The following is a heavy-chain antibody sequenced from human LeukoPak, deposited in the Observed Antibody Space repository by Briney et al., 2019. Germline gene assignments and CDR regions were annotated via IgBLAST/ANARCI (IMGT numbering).Heavy chain of an antibody. Sequence: XXXAAXXFTFXSXXMHWVRXAPGXXLXXXXXXXYDGSNKYYADSVKGRFTISRDNAKNSLYLQMNSLRAEDTAVYYCARESVPDYDSSGYSLGYWGQGTLVTVSS. D-gene: IGHD3-22*01. V-gene: IGHV3-33*01. CDR3: ARESVPDYDSSGYSLGY. J-gene: IGHJ4*02. CDR1: XFTFXSXX. CDR2: XXYDGSNK.